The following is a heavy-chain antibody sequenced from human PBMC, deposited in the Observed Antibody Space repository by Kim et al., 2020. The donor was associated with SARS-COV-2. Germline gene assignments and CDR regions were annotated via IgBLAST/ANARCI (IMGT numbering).Heavy chain of an antibody. J-gene: IGHJ6*02. CDR1: GFTFSNYA. V-gene: IGHV3-23*01. CDR3: ATAASQTYYYGMDV. Sequence: GGSLRLSCAASGFTFSNYAMNWVRQAPGKGLEWVSAISVGTGSTYYADSVKGRFTISRDNSKSTLSLQMSSLRAEDTAVYYCATAASQTYYYGMDVWGQGTTVTVSS. CDR2: ISVGTGST.